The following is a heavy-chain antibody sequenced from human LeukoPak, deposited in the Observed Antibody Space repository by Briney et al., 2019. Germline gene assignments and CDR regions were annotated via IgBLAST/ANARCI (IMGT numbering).Heavy chain of an antibody. V-gene: IGHV6-1*01. CDR3: ARELRNAFDV. D-gene: IGHD2-21*02. CDR1: GDSGSNKDAA. Sequence: SQTLSLTCVISGDSGSNKDAAWNWIRQSPSRGLEWLGRTYYTSKWYNDSALFVKSRITVNPDTSKNHFSLQLNSVTPEDTALYFCARELRNAFDVWGLGTMVTVSS. J-gene: IGHJ3*01. CDR2: TYYTSKWYN.